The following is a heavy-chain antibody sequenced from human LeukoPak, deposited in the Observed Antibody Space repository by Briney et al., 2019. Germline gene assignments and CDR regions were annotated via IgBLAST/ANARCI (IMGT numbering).Heavy chain of an antibody. CDR2: INHSGST. CDR1: GGSFSGYY. D-gene: IGHD5-12*01. V-gene: IGHV4-34*01. J-gene: IGHJ4*02. Sequence: SETLSLTCAVYGGSFSGYYWSWIRQPPGKGLEWIGEINHSGSTNYNPSLKSRVAISVDTSKNQFSLKLSSVTAADTAVYYCARRRRDIVATKGPFDYWGQGTLVTVSS. CDR3: ARRRRDIVATKGPFDY.